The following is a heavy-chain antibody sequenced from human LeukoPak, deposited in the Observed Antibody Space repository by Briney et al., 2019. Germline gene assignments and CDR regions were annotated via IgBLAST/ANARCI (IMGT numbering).Heavy chain of an antibody. CDR1: GFTFSNTW. CDR3: ARDWYYAFDF. CDR2: IRSKRDGGTT. J-gene: IGHJ3*01. V-gene: IGHV3-15*07. D-gene: IGHD2-21*02. Sequence: PGGSPRLSCLVSGFTFSNTWMNWVRQAPGKGLEWVARIRSKRDGGTTDYAAPVKGRFTTSRDDSKNTMYLQMNSLKAEDTAVYYCARDWYYAFDFWGQGTMVTVSS.